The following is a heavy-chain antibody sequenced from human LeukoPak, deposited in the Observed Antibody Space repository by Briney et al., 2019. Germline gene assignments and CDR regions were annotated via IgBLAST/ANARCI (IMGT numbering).Heavy chain of an antibody. CDR1: GFTFSSYW. Sequence: GGSLRLSCAASGFTFSSYWMHWVRQAPGKGLVWVSRINSDGSSTRYADSVKGRFTISRDNAKNTLYLQMNSLRAEDTAVYYCARDRKVVPAAIRAENWFDPWGQGTLVTVSS. CDR3: ARDRKVVPAAIRAENWFDP. J-gene: IGHJ5*02. V-gene: IGHV3-74*01. D-gene: IGHD2-2*02. CDR2: INSDGSST.